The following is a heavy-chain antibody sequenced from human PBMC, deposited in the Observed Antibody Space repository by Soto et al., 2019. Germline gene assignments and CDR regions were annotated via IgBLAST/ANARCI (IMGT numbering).Heavy chain of an antibody. CDR3: AKDRGQWERKYWLDY. CDR1: GFTFSSYG. Sequence: QVQLVESGGGVVQPGGSLRLSCAASGFTFSSYGMHWVRQAPGKGLEWVAVISYDGSNKYYADSVKGRFTISRDNSKNTLYLQRSSLGAEDTAVYYCAKDRGQWERKYWLDYWGQGTLVTVSS. V-gene: IGHV3-30*18. D-gene: IGHD1-26*01. J-gene: IGHJ4*02. CDR2: ISYDGSNK.